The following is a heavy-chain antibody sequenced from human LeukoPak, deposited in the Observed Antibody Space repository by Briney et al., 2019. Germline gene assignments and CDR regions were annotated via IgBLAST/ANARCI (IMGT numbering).Heavy chain of an antibody. D-gene: IGHD1-26*01. Sequence: PSETLSLTCGVSGGSITTTNYWSWVRQPPGGGLEWIGEISLAGRTRYNPSLQSRVHISIDESKNHLYLNLASVSAADTAVYYCSRESGPFCPFGHWGQGTLVAVTS. CDR3: SRESGPFCPFGH. CDR1: GGSITTTNY. CDR2: ISLAGRT. V-gene: IGHV4-4*02. J-gene: IGHJ4*02.